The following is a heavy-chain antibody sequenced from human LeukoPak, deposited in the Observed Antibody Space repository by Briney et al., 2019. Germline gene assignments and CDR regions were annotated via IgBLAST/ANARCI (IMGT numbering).Heavy chain of an antibody. V-gene: IGHV3-30*03. D-gene: IGHD6-13*01. J-gene: IGHJ3*02. CDR1: GFTFSSYG. CDR2: ISYDGSNK. CDR3: ARARAPYSGEPFDI. Sequence: GGSLRLSCAASGFTFSSYGMHWVRQAPGKGLEWVAVISYDGSNKYYADSVKGRFTISRDNSKNTLYLQMNSLRAEDTAVYYCARARAPYSGEPFDIWGQGTMVTVSS.